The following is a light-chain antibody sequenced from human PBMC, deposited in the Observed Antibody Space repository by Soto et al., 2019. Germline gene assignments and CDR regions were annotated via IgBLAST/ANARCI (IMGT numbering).Light chain of an antibody. V-gene: IGKV1-5*03. CDR3: QYYNSDSFYS. J-gene: IGKJ2*03. CDR1: QSFSSW. Sequence: DIQMTQSPSTLSASVGDRVTITCRASQSFSSWLAWYQQKPGKAPNLLIYRTSTLGRGVPSRFSASGSGTEFTLTISNLQPDDFATYYCQYYNSDSFYSFGPGTKLEIK. CDR2: RTS.